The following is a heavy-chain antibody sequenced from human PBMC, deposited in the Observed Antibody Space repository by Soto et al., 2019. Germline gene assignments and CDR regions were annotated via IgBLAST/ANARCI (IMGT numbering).Heavy chain of an antibody. CDR1: GFTVSSNY. CDR3: AKAVDTAMVSTDYYYYGMDV. D-gene: IGHD5-18*01. CDR2: ISGSGGST. Sequence: EVQLVESGGGLIQPGGSLRLSCAASGFTVSSNYMSWVRQAPGKGLEWVSAISGSGGSTYYADSVKGRFTISRDNSKNTLYLQMNSLRAEDTAVYYCAKAVDTAMVSTDYYYYGMDVWGQGTTVTVSS. J-gene: IGHJ6*02. V-gene: IGHV3-23*04.